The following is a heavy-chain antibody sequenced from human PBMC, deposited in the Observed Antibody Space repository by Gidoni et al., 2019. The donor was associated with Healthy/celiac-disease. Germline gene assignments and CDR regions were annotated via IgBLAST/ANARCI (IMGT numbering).Heavy chain of an antibody. V-gene: IGHV1-69*08. J-gene: IGHJ6*02. CDR3: ARDGIQGIAAAGRYPLDYYGMDV. D-gene: IGHD6-13*01. CDR1: GGTFSSYT. CDR2: IIPILGIA. Sequence: QVQLVQSGAEVKKPGSSVKVSCKASGGTFSSYTISWVRQAPGQGLEWMGRIIPILGIANYAQKFQGRVTITADKSTSTAYMELSSLRSEDTAVYYCARDGIQGIAAAGRYPLDYYGMDVWGQGTTVTVSS.